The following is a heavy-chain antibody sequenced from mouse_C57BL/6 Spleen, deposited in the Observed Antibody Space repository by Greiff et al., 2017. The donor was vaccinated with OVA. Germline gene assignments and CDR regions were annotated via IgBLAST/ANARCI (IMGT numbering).Heavy chain of an antibody. CDR2: IDPSDSYT. J-gene: IGHJ3*01. Sequence: QVQLQQSGAELVKPGASVKLSCKASGYTFTSYWMQWVKQRPGQGLEWIGEIDPSDSYTNSNQKFKGKSTLTVDKSSSTAYMQLSSLTSEDSAVYYCARYDYGFAYWGQGTLVTVSA. CDR3: ARYDYGFAY. CDR1: GYTFTSYW. V-gene: IGHV1-50*01. D-gene: IGHD2-4*01.